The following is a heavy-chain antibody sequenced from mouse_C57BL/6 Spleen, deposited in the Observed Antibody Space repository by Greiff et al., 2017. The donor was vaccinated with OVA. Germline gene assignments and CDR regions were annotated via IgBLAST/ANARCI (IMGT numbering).Heavy chain of an antibody. CDR2: IYPGDGDT. V-gene: IGHV1-82*01. CDR1: GYAFSSSW. J-gene: IGHJ4*01. CDR3: AREGLTGTGAMDY. D-gene: IGHD4-1*01. Sequence: VKLMESGPELVKPGASVKISCKASGYAFSSSWMNWVKQRPGKGLEWIGRIYPGDGDTNYNGKFKGKATLTADKSSSTAYMQLSSLTSEDSAVYFCAREGLTGTGAMDYWGQGTSVTVSS.